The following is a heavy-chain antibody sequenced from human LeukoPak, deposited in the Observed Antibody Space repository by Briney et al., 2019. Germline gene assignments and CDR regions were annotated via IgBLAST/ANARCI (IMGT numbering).Heavy chain of an antibody. CDR2: ISGSGGST. J-gene: IGHJ4*02. Sequence: SGGSLRLSCAASGFTFSSYAMSWVRQAPGKGLEWVSAISGSGGSTYYADSVKGRFTISRDNSKNTLYLQMNSLRAEDTAVYYCARDGSSGWYEYFDYWGQGTLVTVSS. V-gene: IGHV3-23*01. D-gene: IGHD6-19*01. CDR3: ARDGSSGWYEYFDY. CDR1: GFTFSSYA.